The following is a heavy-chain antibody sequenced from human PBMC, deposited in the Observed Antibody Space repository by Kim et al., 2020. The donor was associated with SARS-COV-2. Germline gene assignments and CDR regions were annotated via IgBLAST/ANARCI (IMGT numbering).Heavy chain of an antibody. V-gene: IGHV4-34*01. D-gene: IGHD6-13*01. Sequence: PSLKSRVTISVDTSKNQFALKLSSVTAADTAVYYCARDAPRSRQQLHFDYWGQGTLVTVSS. CDR3: ARDAPRSRQQLHFDY. J-gene: IGHJ4*02.